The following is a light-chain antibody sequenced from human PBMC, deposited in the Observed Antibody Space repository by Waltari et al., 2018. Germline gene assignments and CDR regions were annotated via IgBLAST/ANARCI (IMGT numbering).Light chain of an antibody. CDR1: QSVSNY. CDR2: DAS. Sequence: EIVLTQSPATLSLSPGERATLSCRASQSVSNYLAWYQQKPGQAPRRLIYDASNRATGIPARFSGSGSGTDFTLTISTLEPEDFAVYYCQQRSNWPPITFGQGTRLEIK. CDR3: QQRSNWPPIT. V-gene: IGKV3-11*01. J-gene: IGKJ5*01.